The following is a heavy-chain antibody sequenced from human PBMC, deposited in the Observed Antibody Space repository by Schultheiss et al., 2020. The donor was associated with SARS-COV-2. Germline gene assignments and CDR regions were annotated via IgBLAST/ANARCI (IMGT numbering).Heavy chain of an antibody. CDR1: GFTFSSYA. J-gene: IGHJ3*02. CDR3: ARLGGSSWYDGRVFDI. CDR2: IKQDGSEK. V-gene: IGHV3-7*03. Sequence: GGSLRLSCAASGFTFSSYAMSWVRQAPGKGLEWVASIKQDGSEKYYVDSVKGRFTISRDNAKNSLYLQMKTLRAEDTAVYYCARLGGSSWYDGRVFDIWGQGTTVTVSS. D-gene: IGHD6-13*01.